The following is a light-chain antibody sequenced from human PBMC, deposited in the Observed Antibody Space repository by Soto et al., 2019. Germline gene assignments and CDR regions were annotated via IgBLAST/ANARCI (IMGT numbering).Light chain of an antibody. CDR1: SSDVGGYNY. CDR2: EVS. Sequence: QPVLTQPASVSGSPGQSITISCTGTSSDVGGYNYVSWYQQHPGKAPKLMIYEVSNRPSGVSNRFSGSKSGNTASLTISGLQAEDEADYYCSSYTSSSTQVFGTGTQLTVL. CDR3: SSYTSSSTQV. V-gene: IGLV2-14*01. J-gene: IGLJ1*01.